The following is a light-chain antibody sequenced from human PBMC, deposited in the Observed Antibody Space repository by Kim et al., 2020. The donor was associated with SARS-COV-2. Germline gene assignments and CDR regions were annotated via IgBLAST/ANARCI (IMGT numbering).Light chain of an antibody. CDR1: QSGSSSY. CDR3: QQYGSSPRT. CDR2: DAS. Sequence: SPGESAALSCGASQSGSSSYLAWYQQKPGLAPRLLIYDASSRATGIPDRFSGSGSGTDFTLTISKREPEDFAVYYCQQYGSSPRTFGQGTKVDIK. V-gene: IGKV3D-20*01. J-gene: IGKJ1*01.